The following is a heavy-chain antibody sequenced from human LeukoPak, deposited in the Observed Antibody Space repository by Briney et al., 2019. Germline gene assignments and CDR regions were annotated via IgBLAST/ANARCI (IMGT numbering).Heavy chain of an antibody. CDR2: MSPNSGDT. Sequence: ASVKVSCKASGYTFTSDDFNWVRQATGQRPEWMGGMSPNSGDTGYAQKFQDRVTMTRNTSISTAYMELSSLRSDDTAVYYCARGPPNCGYDYWGPGTLVTVSS. CDR3: ARGPPNCGYDY. CDR1: GYTFTSDD. V-gene: IGHV1-8*01. D-gene: IGHD7-27*01. J-gene: IGHJ4*02.